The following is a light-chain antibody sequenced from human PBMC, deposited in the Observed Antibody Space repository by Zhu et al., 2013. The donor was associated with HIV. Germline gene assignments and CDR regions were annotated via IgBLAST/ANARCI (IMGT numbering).Light chain of an antibody. CDR2: DAS. J-gene: IGKJ5*01. Sequence: DIQMTQSPSTLSASIGDRVTITCRASESLGNKLAWYQQKSGKAPRLLIYDASTLGRGVPSRFSARGFGTEFTLTISSLQSDDFATYYCQQYDTYSGVTFGQGTRLEI. V-gene: IGKV1-5*01. CDR1: ESLGNK. CDR3: QQYDTYSGVT.